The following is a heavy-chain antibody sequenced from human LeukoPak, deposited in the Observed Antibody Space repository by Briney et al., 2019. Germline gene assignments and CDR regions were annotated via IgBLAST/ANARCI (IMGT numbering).Heavy chain of an antibody. D-gene: IGHD5-18*01. CDR1: GFTFSSYG. CDR3: ARASGYSYAYYFDY. J-gene: IGHJ4*02. CDR2: ISGGGGSK. V-gene: IGHV3-23*01. Sequence: GGSLRLSCAASGFTFSSYGMNWVRQAPGKGLEGVSGISGGGGSKYYADSVKGRFTISRDNSKNTLYLQMNSLRAEDTAVYYCARASGYSYAYYFDYWGQGTLVTVSS.